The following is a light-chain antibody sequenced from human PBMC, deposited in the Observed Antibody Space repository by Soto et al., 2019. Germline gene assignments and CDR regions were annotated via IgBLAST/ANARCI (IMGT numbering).Light chain of an antibody. Sequence: QSVLTQPASVSGSPGQSITISCTGTSSNVGSYNLVSWYQQHPGEAPKLMIYEASKRPSGVSNRFSGSKSGNTASLTISVLQAEDEGDYYCCSYAGSDNMLFGGGTKVTVL. J-gene: IGLJ2*01. CDR1: SSNVGSYNL. CDR3: CSYAGSDNML. V-gene: IGLV2-23*01. CDR2: EAS.